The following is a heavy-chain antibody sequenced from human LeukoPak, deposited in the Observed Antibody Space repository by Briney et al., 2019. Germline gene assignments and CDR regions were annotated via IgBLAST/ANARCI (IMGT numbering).Heavy chain of an antibody. CDR3: ARDPIGSSWPYYFDY. CDR2: ISYDGSNK. Sequence: GRSLRLSCAASGFTFSSYAMHWVRQAPGKGLEWVAVISYDGSNKYYADSVKGRFTISRDNSKNTLYLQMNSLRAEDTAVYYCARDPIGSSWPYYFDYWGQGTLVTVSS. V-gene: IGHV3-30-3*01. J-gene: IGHJ4*02. CDR1: GFTFSSYA. D-gene: IGHD6-13*01.